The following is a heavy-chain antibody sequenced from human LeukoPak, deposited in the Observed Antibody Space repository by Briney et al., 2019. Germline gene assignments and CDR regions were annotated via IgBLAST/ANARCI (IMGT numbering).Heavy chain of an antibody. V-gene: IGHV2-70*11. CDR3: ARVVRLSDNNFFDY. CDR1: GFSLSTRKRC. J-gene: IGHJ4*02. CDR2: IDWDDEK. Sequence: SGPTLVNPPQTLTLTCTFSGFSLSTRKRCVSWIRQTPGKALEWLARIDWDDEKHYRTSLRTRLTVSKDTSKSQVVLTMTNMDPVDTATYYCARVVRLSDNNFFDYWGQGNLVTVSS. D-gene: IGHD3-10*02.